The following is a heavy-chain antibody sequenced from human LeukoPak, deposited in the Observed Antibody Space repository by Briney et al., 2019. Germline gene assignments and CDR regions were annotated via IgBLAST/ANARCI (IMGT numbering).Heavy chain of an antibody. Sequence: KTSETLSLTCTVSGGSISSSSYYWGWIRQPPGKGLEWIGSIYYSGSTYYNPSLKSRVTISVDTSKNQFSLKLSSVTAADTAVYYCARHEPSARHSMAVAERSAFDIWGQGTMVTVSS. CDR2: IYYSGST. CDR3: ARHEPSARHSMAVAERSAFDI. CDR1: GGSISSSSYY. V-gene: IGHV4-39*01. J-gene: IGHJ3*02. D-gene: IGHD6-19*01.